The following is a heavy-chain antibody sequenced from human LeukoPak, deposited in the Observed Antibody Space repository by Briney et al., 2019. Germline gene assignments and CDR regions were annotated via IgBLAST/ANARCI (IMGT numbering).Heavy chain of an antibody. CDR2: TSYDESIK. CDR1: GFTFSTSR. J-gene: IGHJ3*02. Sequence: GGSLRLSCAASGFTFSTSRMHWVRQAPGKGLEWVAVTSYDESIKVYAESVKGRFTISRDNSENTLYLQMNSLKFEDTAVYYCATEGHSSGWAGTFDIWGQGTMVTISS. CDR3: ATEGHSSGWAGTFDI. D-gene: IGHD6-25*01. V-gene: IGHV3-30-3*01.